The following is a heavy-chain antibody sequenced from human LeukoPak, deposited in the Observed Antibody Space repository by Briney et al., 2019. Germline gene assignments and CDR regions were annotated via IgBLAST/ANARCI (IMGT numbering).Heavy chain of an antibody. D-gene: IGHD2-21*02. CDR1: GVTFSTYW. J-gene: IGHJ4*02. V-gene: IGHV3-74*03. CDR2: VKSDGRTT. Sequence: GGSLRLSCVASGVTFSTYWMHWARQAPGKGLVWVSRVKSDGRTTAYADSVKGRFTISRDNAKNTLYLQMNSLRAEDTAVYYCARGDPGHFDYWGQGTLVTVSS. CDR3: ARGDPGHFDY.